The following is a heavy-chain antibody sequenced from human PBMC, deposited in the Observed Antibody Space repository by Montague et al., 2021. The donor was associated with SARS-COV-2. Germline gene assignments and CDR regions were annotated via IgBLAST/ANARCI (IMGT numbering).Heavy chain of an antibody. V-gene: IGHV4-59*11. CDR1: GGSISSHY. D-gene: IGHD3-22*01. CDR3: ARGGGSGYRYYFDY. Sequence: SETLSLTCTVSGGSISSHYWNWIRQPPGKGLVWIGYIYYSGRTNYTTTLKSRVTISVYTSKNQFSLKLSSVTAAATAVYYCARGGGSGYRYYFDYWGQGSLVTVSS. CDR2: IYYSGRT. J-gene: IGHJ4*02.